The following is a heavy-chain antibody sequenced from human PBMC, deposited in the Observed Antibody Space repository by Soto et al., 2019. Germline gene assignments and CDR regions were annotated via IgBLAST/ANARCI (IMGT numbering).Heavy chain of an antibody. Sequence: GGSLRLSCAASGFTFSSYAMSWVRQAPGKXLEWVSAISGSGGSTYDADSVKGRFTISRDNSKNTLYLQMNSLRAEDTAVYYCAKSPCPYYDFWSGYYTSEDYYFDYWGQGTLVTVSS. CDR2: ISGSGGST. J-gene: IGHJ4*02. V-gene: IGHV3-23*01. CDR1: GFTFSSYA. D-gene: IGHD3-3*01. CDR3: AKSPCPYYDFWSGYYTSEDYYFDY.